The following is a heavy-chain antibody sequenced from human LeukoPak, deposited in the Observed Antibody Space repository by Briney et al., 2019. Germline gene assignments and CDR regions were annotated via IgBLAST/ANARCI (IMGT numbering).Heavy chain of an antibody. J-gene: IGHJ4*02. Sequence: PSETLSLTCTVSGGSISSYYWSWIRQPPGKGLEWIGYIYYSGSTNYNPSLKSRVTISVDTSKNQFSLKLSSETAADTAVYYCARVKYYFDYWGQGTLVTVSS. CDR3: ARVKYYFDY. CDR2: IYYSGST. CDR1: GGSISSYY. V-gene: IGHV4-59*01.